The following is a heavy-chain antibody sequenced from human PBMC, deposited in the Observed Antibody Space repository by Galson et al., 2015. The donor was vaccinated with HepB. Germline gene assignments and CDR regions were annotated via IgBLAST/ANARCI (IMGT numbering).Heavy chain of an antibody. CDR3: ASQHSGTYSSGFDI. V-gene: IGHV1-46*01. Sequence: SVKVSCKASGYTFTTYYIHWVRQAPGQGLEWMAIINPSIGSRSYAQKFQGRVTMTRDTSTSTVYMEVSSLRSEDTAVYYCASQHSGTYSSGFDIWGQGTMVTVSS. J-gene: IGHJ3*02. D-gene: IGHD1-26*01. CDR1: GYTFTTYY. CDR2: INPSIGSR.